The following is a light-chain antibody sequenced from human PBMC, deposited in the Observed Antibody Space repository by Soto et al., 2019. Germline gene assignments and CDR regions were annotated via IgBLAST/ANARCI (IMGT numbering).Light chain of an antibody. CDR3: QQSYSTPQT. CDR2: AAS. V-gene: IGKV1-39*01. Sequence: DIQMTHSPSSLSASVGDIVTITCRASQSISSYLNWYQQKPGKAPKLLIYAASSLQSGVPSRFSGSGSGTDFTLTISSLQPEDFATYYCQQSYSTPQTFGQGTKVDIK. CDR1: QSISSY. J-gene: IGKJ1*01.